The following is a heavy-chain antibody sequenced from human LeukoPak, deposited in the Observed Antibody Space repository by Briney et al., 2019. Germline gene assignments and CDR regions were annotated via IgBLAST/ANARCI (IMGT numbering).Heavy chain of an antibody. CDR3: ASTDSILSVAGTSAFDI. CDR2: ISSSSSYI. J-gene: IGHJ3*02. Sequence: GGSLRLSCAASGFTFSSYSMNWVRQAPGKGLEWVSSISSSSSYIYYADSVKGRFTISRDNAKNSLYLQMNSLRAEDTAVYYCASTDSILSVAGTSAFDIWGQGTMVTVS. D-gene: IGHD6-19*01. V-gene: IGHV3-21*01. CDR1: GFTFSSYS.